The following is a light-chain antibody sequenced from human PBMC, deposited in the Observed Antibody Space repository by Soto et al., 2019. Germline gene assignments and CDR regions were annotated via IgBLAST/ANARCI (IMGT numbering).Light chain of an antibody. CDR2: GAS. V-gene: IGKV3-15*01. CDR3: QQDNNWPTLT. CDR1: QSVISN. J-gene: IGKJ4*01. Sequence: EIVMTQSPATLSVSPGERATRSCRASQSVISNLAWYQQKPGQAHRLLIYGASNRATGIPARFSVSGSVIEVTLTNSSLQTEDFADYYCQQDNNWPTLTLGGGTKVEIK.